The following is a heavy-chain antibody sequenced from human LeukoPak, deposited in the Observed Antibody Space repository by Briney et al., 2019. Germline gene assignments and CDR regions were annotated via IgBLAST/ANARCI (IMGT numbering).Heavy chain of an antibody. V-gene: IGHV3-33*01. D-gene: IGHD5-24*01. CDR3: ARNDYNYGGFDY. J-gene: IGHJ4*02. CDR1: GFTFRTYG. Sequence: PGRSLRLSCTASGFTFRTYGMVWVRQAPGKGLEWVAVIWYDGSNENYADSVKGRFTISRDNSKSTLFLQMNSLRAEDTAVYYCARNDYNYGGFDYWGLGTLVTVSS. CDR2: IWYDGSNE.